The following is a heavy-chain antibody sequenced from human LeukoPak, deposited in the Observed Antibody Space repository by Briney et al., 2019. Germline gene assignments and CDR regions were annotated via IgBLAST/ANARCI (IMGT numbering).Heavy chain of an antibody. CDR1: GASISSYY. D-gene: IGHD2-15*01. Sequence: SETLSLTCTVSGASISSYYWSWIRQPPGKGLEWIGYIYYSGSTNYNPSLKSRVTISVDTSKNQFSLKLSSVTAADTAVYYCARAAGGVVAAIDAFDIWGQGTMVTVSS. CDR3: ARAAGGVVAAIDAFDI. CDR2: IYYSGST. J-gene: IGHJ3*02. V-gene: IGHV4-59*01.